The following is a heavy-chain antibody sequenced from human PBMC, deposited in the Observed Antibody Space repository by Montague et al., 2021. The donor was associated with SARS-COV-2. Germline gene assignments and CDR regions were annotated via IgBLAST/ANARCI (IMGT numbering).Heavy chain of an antibody. CDR1: GGSFSGYY. Sequence: TLSLTCAVYGGSFSGYYWSWIRQPPGQGLEWIGEINDSGSTNYNPSLKSRVTISVDTSKNQFSLKLSSVIAADTAVYHCARRYSSGYGAFHYWGQGTLAAVSS. J-gene: IGHJ4*02. CDR3: ARRYSSGYGAFHY. D-gene: IGHD5-12*01. CDR2: INDSGST. V-gene: IGHV4-34*01.